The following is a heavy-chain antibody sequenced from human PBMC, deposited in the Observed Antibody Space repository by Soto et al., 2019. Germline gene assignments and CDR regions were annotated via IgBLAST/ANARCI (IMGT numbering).Heavy chain of an antibody. V-gene: IGHV3-64*01. J-gene: IGHJ4*02. Sequence: EVQLVASGGGLVQPGGSMSLSCAASGFTFRSYAMHWVRHAPGTGLEYVSAISSNGGSTYYANSVKGRFTISRDNSKNALYLQMGRLRAEDLAVYYCARQGRAVSSYYFDYWGQGTRVTVSS. CDR2: ISSNGGST. D-gene: IGHD3-10*01. CDR1: GFTFRSYA. CDR3: ARQGRAVSSYYFDY.